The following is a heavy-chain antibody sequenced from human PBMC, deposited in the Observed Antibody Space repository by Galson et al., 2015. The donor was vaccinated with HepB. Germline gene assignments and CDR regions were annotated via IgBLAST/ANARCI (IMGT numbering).Heavy chain of an antibody. CDR1: GGTFSSYA. V-gene: IGHV1-69*01. CDR2: ILPIFGTA. J-gene: IGHJ4*02. Sequence: SCKASGGTFSSYAISWVRQAPGQGLEWMGGILPIFGTANYAQKFQGRVTITADESTSTAYMELSSLRSEDTAVYYWARDRCGGDYYSQALLGWGQGTLVTVSS. CDR3: ARDRCGGDYYSQALLG. D-gene: IGHD2-21*01.